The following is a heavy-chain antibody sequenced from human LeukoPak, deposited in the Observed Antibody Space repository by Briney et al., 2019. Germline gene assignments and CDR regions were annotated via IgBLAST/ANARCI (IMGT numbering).Heavy chain of an antibody. J-gene: IGHJ4*02. Sequence: GGSLRLSCAASGFTFSSYAMHWVRQAPGKGLEWVAVISYDGSNKYYADSVKGRFTISRDNSKNTPYLQMNSLRVEDTAVYYCARGSVTYFDYWGQGTLVTVSS. CDR2: ISYDGSNK. V-gene: IGHV3-30-3*01. D-gene: IGHD4-11*01. CDR1: GFTFSSYA. CDR3: ARGSVTYFDY.